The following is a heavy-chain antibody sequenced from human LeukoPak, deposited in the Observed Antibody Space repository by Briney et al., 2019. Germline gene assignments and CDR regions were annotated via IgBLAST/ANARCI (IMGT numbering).Heavy chain of an antibody. Sequence: PSETLSLTCTVSGDSISSDNYYWNWIRQPPGKGLEWIGYIYYSGSTYYNPSLKSRITISVDTSKNQFSLKLSSVTAADTAVYYCARVRAPSFDYYGMDVWGQGTTVTVSS. CDR3: ARVRAPSFDYYGMDV. D-gene: IGHD4-17*01. J-gene: IGHJ6*02. CDR2: IYYSGST. CDR1: GDSISSDNYY. V-gene: IGHV4-30-4*01.